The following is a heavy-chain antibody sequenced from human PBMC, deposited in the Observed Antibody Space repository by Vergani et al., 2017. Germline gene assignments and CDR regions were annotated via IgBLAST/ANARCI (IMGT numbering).Heavy chain of an antibody. J-gene: IGHJ4*02. CDR2: IYYSGST. Sequence: QLQLQESGPGLVKPSETLSLTCTVSGGSISSSSYYWGWIRQPPGKGLEWIGSIYYSGSTYYNPSLKSRVTISVDTSKNQFSLKLSSVTAADTAVYYCARDPTLVAATSXSGYWGQGTLVTVSS. CDR3: ARDPTLVAATSXSGY. D-gene: IGHD2-15*01. V-gene: IGHV4-39*07. CDR1: GGSISSSSYY.